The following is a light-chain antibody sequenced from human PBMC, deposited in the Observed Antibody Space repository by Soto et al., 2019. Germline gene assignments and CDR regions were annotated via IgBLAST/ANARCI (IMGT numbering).Light chain of an antibody. CDR2: LGS. Sequence: DIVMTLSPLSLPVTPGEPASVSCRSSQSLLHSSGYNYLDWYLQKPGQSPQLLIYLGSNRASGVPDRLSGSGSGTDFTLKISRVESEDVGVYYCMQALQTPITFGQGTRLEIK. J-gene: IGKJ5*01. CDR1: QSLLHSSGYNY. V-gene: IGKV2-28*01. CDR3: MQALQTPIT.